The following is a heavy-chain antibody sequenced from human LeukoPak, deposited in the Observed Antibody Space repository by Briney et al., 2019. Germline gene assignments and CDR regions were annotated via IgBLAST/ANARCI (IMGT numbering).Heavy chain of an antibody. D-gene: IGHD4-17*01. CDR2: INRSGST. CDR3: ARVYDYGDYYYYGMDV. CDR1: GGSFSGYY. V-gene: IGHV4-34*01. Sequence: SETLSLTCAVYGGSFSGYYWSWIRQPPGKGLEWIGEINRSGSTNYNPSLKSRVTISVDTSKNQFSLKLSSVTAADTAVYYCARVYDYGDYYYYGMDVWGQGTTVTVSS. J-gene: IGHJ6*02.